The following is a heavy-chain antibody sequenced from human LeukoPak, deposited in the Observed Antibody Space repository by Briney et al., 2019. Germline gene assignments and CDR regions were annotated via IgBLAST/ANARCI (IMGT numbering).Heavy chain of an antibody. J-gene: IGHJ3*02. CDR2: INPNSGGT. V-gene: IGHV1-2*02. Sequence: ASVKVSCKASGYTFTGYYMHWVRQAPGQGLEWMGWINPNSGGTNYAQKFQGRVTMTRDTSISTAYMELSRLRSDDTAVYYCARRETILRAFDIWGQGTMVTASS. D-gene: IGHD2-21*01. CDR1: GYTFTGYY. CDR3: ARRETILRAFDI.